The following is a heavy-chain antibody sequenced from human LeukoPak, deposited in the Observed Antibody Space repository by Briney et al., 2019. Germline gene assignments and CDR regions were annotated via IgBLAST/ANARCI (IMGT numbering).Heavy chain of an antibody. J-gene: IGHJ4*02. D-gene: IGHD3-10*01. CDR1: GFTFVSHW. V-gene: IGHV3-7*01. Sequence: PGGSLRLSCVASGFTFVSHWMTWVRQTPGKGLEWVANINQDGSEKYYVDSVKGRFTISRDNAKNSLYLQMNSLRAEDAAVYYCARARSGTLDYWGQGTLVTVSS. CDR3: ARARSGTLDY. CDR2: INQDGSEK.